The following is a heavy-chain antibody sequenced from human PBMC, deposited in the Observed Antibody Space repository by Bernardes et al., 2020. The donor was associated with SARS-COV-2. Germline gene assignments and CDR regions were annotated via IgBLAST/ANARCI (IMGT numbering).Heavy chain of an antibody. CDR2: LYPGESDT. CDR1: GYDFTGYW. V-gene: IGHV5-51*01. J-gene: IGHJ4*02. D-gene: IGHD1-26*01. Sequence: GESLKISCKGSGYDFTGYWIGWVRQMPGKGLEWLGILYPGESDTRYSPSFQGQVTISADNSITTAYMQWSSLKASDTAIYYCVRAGLSAGGWELRDYWGQGTLVTVSS. CDR3: VRAGLSAGGWELRDY.